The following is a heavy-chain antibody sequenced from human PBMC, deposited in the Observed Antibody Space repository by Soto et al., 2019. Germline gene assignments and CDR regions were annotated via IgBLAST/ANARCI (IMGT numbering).Heavy chain of an antibody. J-gene: IGHJ4*02. CDR2: ISGSGGST. CDR3: AKDPKKTGTTYY. D-gene: IGHD1-7*01. Sequence: GGSLRLSCAASGFTFSSYAMRWVRQAPGKGLEWVSAISGSGGSTYYADSVKGRFTISRDNSKNTLYLQMNSLRAEDTAVYYCAKDPKKTGTTYYWGQGTLVTVSS. V-gene: IGHV3-23*01. CDR1: GFTFSSYA.